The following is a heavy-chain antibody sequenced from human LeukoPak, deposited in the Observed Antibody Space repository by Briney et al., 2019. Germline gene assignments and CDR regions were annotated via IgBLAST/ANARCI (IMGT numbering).Heavy chain of an antibody. D-gene: IGHD3-3*01. CDR1: GYTFTSYA. J-gene: IGHJ4*02. CDR3: ARVYDFWSGYYLDY. V-gene: IGHV7-4-1*02. Sequence: VASVKASCKASGYTFTSYAMNWVRQAPGQGLEWMGWIDTNTGNPTYAQGFTGRFVFSLDTSVSTAYLQISSLKAEDTAVYYCARVYDFWSGYYLDYWGQGTLVTVSS. CDR2: IDTNTGNP.